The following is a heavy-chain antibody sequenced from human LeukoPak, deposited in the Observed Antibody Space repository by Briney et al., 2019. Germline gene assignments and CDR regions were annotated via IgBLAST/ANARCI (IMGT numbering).Heavy chain of an antibody. V-gene: IGHV4-59*08. J-gene: IGHJ4*02. CDR1: GDSISTYY. Sequence: SETLSLTCTVSGDSISTYYWSWIRQPPGKGLEWIGYIDYSGGTNHNPSLKSRVTISVDTSKSQFSLKLNSVTTADTAVFYCARHGGSYSLDYWGQGTLVTVSS. D-gene: IGHD1-26*01. CDR3: ARHGGSYSLDY. CDR2: IDYSGGT.